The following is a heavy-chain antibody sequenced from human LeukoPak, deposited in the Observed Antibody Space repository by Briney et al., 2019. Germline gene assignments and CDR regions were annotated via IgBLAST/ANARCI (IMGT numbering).Heavy chain of an antibody. D-gene: IGHD2-21*01. CDR2: FYYTGST. V-gene: IGHV4-59*01. CDR3: ARGTVPISDY. Sequence: TLSLPFPVPCGSITSYYWGWIRAPPGKGLEWIWYFYYTGSTQYNPSPKSQGTISVDTAKNPFPPNLRSVTAADPASVYLARGTVPISDYWGQGTLVTVSS. J-gene: IGHJ4*02. CDR1: CGSITSYY.